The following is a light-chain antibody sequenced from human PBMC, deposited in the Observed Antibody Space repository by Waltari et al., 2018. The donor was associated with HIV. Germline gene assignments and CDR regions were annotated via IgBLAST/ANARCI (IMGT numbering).Light chain of an antibody. CDR3: SSYSSSDTHVV. J-gene: IGLJ2*01. CDR2: EVR. Sequence: QSALTQPASVSGSPGQSITISCPGTRSDVGGSTYVSWYQQHPGKAPKFMIYEVRNRPSGVSNRFSGSKSGNTASLTISGLQAEDEAYYYCSSYSSSDTHVVFGGGTKLTVL. V-gene: IGLV2-14*01. CDR1: RSDVGGSTY.